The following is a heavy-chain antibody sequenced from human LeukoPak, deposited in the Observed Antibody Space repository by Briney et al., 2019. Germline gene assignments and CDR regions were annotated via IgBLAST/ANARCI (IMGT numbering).Heavy chain of an antibody. CDR2: MNPNSGNT. Sequence: ASVKVSCKASGYTFTSYDINWVRQATGQGLEWMGWMNPNSGNTGYAQKFQGRVTMTRNTSISTAYMELSSLRSEDTAVYYCARGCSSTGCYSNYYYYMDVWGKGTTVTVSS. CDR3: ARGCSSTGCYSNYYYYMDV. CDR1: GYTFTSYD. D-gene: IGHD2-2*01. V-gene: IGHV1-8*01. J-gene: IGHJ6*03.